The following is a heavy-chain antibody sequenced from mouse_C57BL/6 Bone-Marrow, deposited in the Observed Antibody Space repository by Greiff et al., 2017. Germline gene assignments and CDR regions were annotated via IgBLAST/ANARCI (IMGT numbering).Heavy chain of an antibody. V-gene: IGHV1-76*01. CDR3: ARSDAMDY. Sequence: QVQLKESGAELVRPGASVKLSCKASGYTFTDYYINWVKQRPGQGLEWIARIYPGSGNTYYNEKFKGKATLTAEKSSSTAYMQLSSLTSEDSAVYFCARSDAMDYWGQGTSVTVSS. CDR1: GYTFTDYY. CDR2: IYPGSGNT. J-gene: IGHJ4*01.